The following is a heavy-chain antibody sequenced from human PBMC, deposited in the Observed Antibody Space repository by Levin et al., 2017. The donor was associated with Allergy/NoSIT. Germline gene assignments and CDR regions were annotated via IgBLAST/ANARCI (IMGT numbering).Heavy chain of an antibody. CDR1: GFTFSSHG. CDR3: ARMTGSAIDS. J-gene: IGHJ4*02. Sequence: GESLKISCAASGFTFSSHGMHWVRQAPGKGLEWVAVIWFDGTKKYYADSVRGRFTISRDNSNNSLYVQMNSLRAEDTAVYYCARMTGSAIDSWGQGTLVTVSS. CDR2: IWFDGTKK. D-gene: IGHD1-1*01. V-gene: IGHV3-33*01.